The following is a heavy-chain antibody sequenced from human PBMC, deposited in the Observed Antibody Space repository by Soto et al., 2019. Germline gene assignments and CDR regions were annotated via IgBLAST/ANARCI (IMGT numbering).Heavy chain of an antibody. J-gene: IGHJ5*02. CDR3: ARRYCSGGSCYFLGDNRFDP. V-gene: IGHV1-8*01. CDR1: GYTFTSYD. D-gene: IGHD2-15*01. CDR2: MNPNSGNT. Sequence: QVQLVQSGAEVKKPGASVKVSCKASGYTFTSYDINWVRQATGQGLEWMGWMNPNSGNTGYAQKFQGRVTMTRNTSISTAYMELSSLRSEDTAVYYCARRYCSGGSCYFLGDNRFDPWGQGTLVTVSS.